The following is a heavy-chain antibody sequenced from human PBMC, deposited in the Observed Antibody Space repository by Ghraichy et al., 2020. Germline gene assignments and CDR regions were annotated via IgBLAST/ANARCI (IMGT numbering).Heavy chain of an antibody. J-gene: IGHJ4*02. CDR3: AKTGDSGWFYDY. V-gene: IGHV3-23*01. D-gene: IGHD6-19*01. Sequence: GGSLRLSCAASGFTFSGYAMSWVRQAPGKGLEWVSTITWNSASTRYADSVKGRSTISRDNYKNAVYLQVTSLRGDDTAVYFCAKTGDSGWFYDYWGRGTLVTVSS. CDR1: GFTFSGYA. CDR2: ITWNSAST.